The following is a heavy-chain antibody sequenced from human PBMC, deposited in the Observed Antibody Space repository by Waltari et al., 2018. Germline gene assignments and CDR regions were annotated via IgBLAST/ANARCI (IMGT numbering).Heavy chain of an antibody. J-gene: IGHJ2*01. Sequence: QVQLQESGPGLVKPSETLSLTCGVSGGYINSTTSYRGWIRQPPGKGLELIGSIYHSGHTYYNPSLTSRVTISVYTSKNQFSLRLTSVTAADTATYYCARRSYIFWSGYAHWFFDIWGRGTLITVSS. CDR1: GGYINSTTSY. CDR3: ARRSYIFWSGYAHWFFDI. V-gene: IGHV4-39*01. D-gene: IGHD3-3*01. CDR2: IYHSGHT.